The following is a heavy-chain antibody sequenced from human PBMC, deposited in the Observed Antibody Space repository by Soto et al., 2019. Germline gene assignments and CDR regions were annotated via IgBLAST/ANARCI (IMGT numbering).Heavy chain of an antibody. D-gene: IGHD4-4*01. Sequence: ASVKVSCKASGFGLINYGFTWVRQAPGQGLEWMGWISAYNGNTIYAQNLQGRLTMTRDTSTSTAYMELRSLRSDDTAVYYCARLGVTTSVYYYTMDVWGQGTTVTVSS. J-gene: IGHJ6*02. CDR1: GFGLINYG. V-gene: IGHV1-18*04. CDR2: ISAYNGNT. CDR3: ARLGVTTSVYYYTMDV.